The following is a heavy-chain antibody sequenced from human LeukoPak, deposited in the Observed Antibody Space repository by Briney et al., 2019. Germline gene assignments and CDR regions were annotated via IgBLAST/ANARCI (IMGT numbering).Heavy chain of an antibody. J-gene: IGHJ6*02. D-gene: IGHD6-13*01. Sequence: SETLSLTCTVSGGSISSYYWSWIRQPAGKGLEWIGRIYTSGSTNYNPSLKSRVTMSVDTSKNQFSLKLSSVTAEDTAVYYCARGLKRSRAGANSSSWYRNYYYYGMDVWGQGTTVTVSS. CDR2: IYTSGST. V-gene: IGHV4-4*07. CDR3: ARGLKRSRAGANSSSWYRNYYYYGMDV. CDR1: GGSISSYY.